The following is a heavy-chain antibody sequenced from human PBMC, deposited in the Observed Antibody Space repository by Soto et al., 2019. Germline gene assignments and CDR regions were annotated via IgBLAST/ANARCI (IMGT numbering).Heavy chain of an antibody. CDR3: ASEKGYCSSTSCSHIRAFDY. CDR2: ISYDGSNK. J-gene: IGHJ4*02. D-gene: IGHD2-2*01. V-gene: IGHV3-30-3*01. CDR1: GFTFSSYA. Sequence: GGSLRLSCAASGFTFSSYAMHWVRQAPGKGLEWVAVISYDGSNKYYADSVKGRFTISRDNSKNTLYLQMNSLRAEDTAVYYCASEKGYCSSTSCSHIRAFDYWGQGTLVTVSS.